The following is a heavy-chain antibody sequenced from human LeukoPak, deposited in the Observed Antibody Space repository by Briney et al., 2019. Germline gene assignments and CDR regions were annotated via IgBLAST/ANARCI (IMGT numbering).Heavy chain of an antibody. CDR3: AREDHYSNYGYNWFDP. V-gene: IGHV1-2*02. CDR1: GYTFTFYY. CDR2: INPNSGGT. Sequence: ASVTVSCTSSGYTFTFYYMHWVRQAPGQGLEWMGWINPNSGGTNYAQKFQGRVTMTRDTSISTAYMELSRLRSDDTAVYYCAREDHYSNYGYNWFDPWGQGTLVTVSS. J-gene: IGHJ5*02. D-gene: IGHD4-11*01.